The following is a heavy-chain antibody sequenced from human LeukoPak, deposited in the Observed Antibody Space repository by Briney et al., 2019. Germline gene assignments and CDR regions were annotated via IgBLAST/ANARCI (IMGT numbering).Heavy chain of an antibody. J-gene: IGHJ3*02. D-gene: IGHD2-2*03. Sequence: SQTLSLTCAVYGGSFSGYYWSWIRQPPGKGLGWIGEINHSGSTNYNPSLKSRVTIPVDTSKNQFSLKLSSVTAADTAVYYCARVGIVVVPAALRRAFDIWGQGTMVTVSS. CDR1: GGSFSGYY. CDR3: ARVGIVVVPAALRRAFDI. CDR2: INHSGST. V-gene: IGHV4-34*01.